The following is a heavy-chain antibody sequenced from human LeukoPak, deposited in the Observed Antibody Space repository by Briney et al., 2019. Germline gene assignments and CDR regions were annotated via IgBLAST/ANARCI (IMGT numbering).Heavy chain of an antibody. J-gene: IGHJ4*02. Sequence: PGGSLRLSCAASGFTFSSYSLHWVRQAPGKGLEWLTVISFDGNNKHYADSVKGRFTISRDNSKNTLDLQLNSLRAEDTAVYYCARVRSGSYYDFDSWGQGTLVTVSS. CDR1: GFTFSSYS. CDR2: ISFDGNNK. CDR3: ARVRSGSYYDFDS. D-gene: IGHD1-26*01. V-gene: IGHV3-30-3*01.